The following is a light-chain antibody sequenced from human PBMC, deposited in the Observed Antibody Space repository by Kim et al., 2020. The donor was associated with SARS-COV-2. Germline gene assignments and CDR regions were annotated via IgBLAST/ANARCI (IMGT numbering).Light chain of an antibody. Sequence: DIQMTKSPSTLSASVGDRVTITCRASQTINSWLAWYQQKPGKAPNLLISRASNLESGVPSRFSGSGSGTEFTLTISSLQPDDFATYYCQQYNSYPYTFGQGTKLEI. CDR3: QQYNSYPYT. J-gene: IGKJ2*01. CDR2: RAS. CDR1: QTINSW. V-gene: IGKV1-5*03.